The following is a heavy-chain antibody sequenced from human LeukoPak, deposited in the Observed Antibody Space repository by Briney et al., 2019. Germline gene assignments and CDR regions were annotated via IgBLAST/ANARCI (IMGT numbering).Heavy chain of an antibody. CDR3: ARGHTAVTRHFDF. CDR2: ISSDSSAI. CDR1: GFTFTTYS. Sequence: GGSVRLSCEASGFTFTTYSMTWVRQAPGKGLEWVSIISSDSSAIFSADALKGRFTISRDAAKNLLYLDLNSLRAEDTAVYYCARGHTAVTRHFDFWGQGTLVTVSS. J-gene: IGHJ4*02. V-gene: IGHV3-21*01. D-gene: IGHD4-17*01.